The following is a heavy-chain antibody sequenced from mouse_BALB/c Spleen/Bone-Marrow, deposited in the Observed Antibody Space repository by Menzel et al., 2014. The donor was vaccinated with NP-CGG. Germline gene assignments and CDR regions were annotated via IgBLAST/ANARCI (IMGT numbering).Heavy chain of an antibody. CDR3: TEAAFYDYGAYFDD. CDR1: GYTFTNYY. V-gene: IGHV1S16*01. J-gene: IGHJ1*01. Sequence: VQLQQSGAELVKPGASVKLSCKVSGYTFTNYYVYWVKQRPGQGLEWIGEINPSNGVTNFNEKFMSKATLTVDNSSSTASMDHSSLTSEDSAVYFCTEAAFYDYGAYFDDWGAGTTVTVSS. D-gene: IGHD1-2*01. CDR2: INPSNGVT.